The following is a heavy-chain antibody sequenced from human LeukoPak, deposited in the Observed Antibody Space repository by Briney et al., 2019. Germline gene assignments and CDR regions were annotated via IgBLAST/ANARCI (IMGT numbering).Heavy chain of an antibody. V-gene: IGHV4-4*07. CDR2: IYTSGRT. J-gene: IGHJ5*02. CDR3: ARVMIRGIVGWAPFELSNWFDP. CDR1: GGSISSYY. Sequence: SETLSLTCSVSGGSISSYYWSWIRQPAGRGLECIGRIYTSGRTSYNPSLKSRVIMSVDTSKNQFSLKLSSVTAADTAVYYCARVMIRGIVGWAPFELSNWFDPWGQGTLVTVSS. D-gene: IGHD3-10*01.